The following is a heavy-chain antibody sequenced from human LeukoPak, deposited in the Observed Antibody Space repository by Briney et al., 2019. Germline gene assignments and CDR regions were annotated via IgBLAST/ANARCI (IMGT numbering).Heavy chain of an antibody. V-gene: IGHV4-59*01. CDR1: GGSISNYY. D-gene: IGHD1-26*01. Sequence: SETLSLTCTVSGGSISNYYWSWIRQPPGKGLEWIGYIYYSGSTNYNPSLKSRVTISVDTSKNQFSLKLSSVTAADTAVYYCARVGGTNYYYYGMDVWGQGATVTVSS. CDR2: IYYSGST. CDR3: ARVGGTNYYYYGMDV. J-gene: IGHJ6*02.